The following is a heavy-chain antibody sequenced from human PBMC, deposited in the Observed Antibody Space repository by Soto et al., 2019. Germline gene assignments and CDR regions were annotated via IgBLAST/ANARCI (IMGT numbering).Heavy chain of an antibody. CDR2: FDPEDGET. Sequence: ASVKVSCKVSGYTLTELSMHWVRQAPGKGLEWMGGFDPEDGETIYAQKFQGRVTMTEDTSTDTAHMELSSLRSEDTAVYYCATDLSRIAAAGPGGYYYYMDVWGKGTTVTVSS. CDR1: GYTLTELS. D-gene: IGHD6-13*01. V-gene: IGHV1-24*01. J-gene: IGHJ6*03. CDR3: ATDLSRIAAAGPGGYYYYMDV.